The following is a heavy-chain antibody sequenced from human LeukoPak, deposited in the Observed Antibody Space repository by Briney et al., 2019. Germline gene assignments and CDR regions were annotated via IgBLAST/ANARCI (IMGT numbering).Heavy chain of an antibody. D-gene: IGHD4-23*01. J-gene: IGHJ4*02. CDR2: ISYDGSNK. CDR3: AKDRWDGGNSFMDY. CDR1: AFTFSSYG. V-gene: IGHV3-30*18. Sequence: GGSLRLSCAASAFTFSSYGMHWVRQAPGKGLEWAAVISYDGSNKYYTDSVKGRFTISRDNSKDTLYLQMNSLRAEDTAVYYCAKDRWDGGNSFMDYWGQGTLVTVSS.